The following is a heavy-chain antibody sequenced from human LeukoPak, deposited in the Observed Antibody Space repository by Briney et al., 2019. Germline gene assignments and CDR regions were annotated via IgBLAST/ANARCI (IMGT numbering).Heavy chain of an antibody. CDR3: GRETIAATGTSVFFDY. V-gene: IGHV4-61*08. J-gene: IGHJ4*02. Sequence: KPSETLSLTCTVSGASVSSSGYYWSWIRQPPGKGLEWIRYFYHSGSTNYNPSLKSRVTISVDTSKNQFSLKLTSMTAADTAVYYCGRETIAATGTSVFFDYWGQGTLVTVSS. CDR2: FYHSGST. D-gene: IGHD6-13*01. CDR1: GASVSSSGYY.